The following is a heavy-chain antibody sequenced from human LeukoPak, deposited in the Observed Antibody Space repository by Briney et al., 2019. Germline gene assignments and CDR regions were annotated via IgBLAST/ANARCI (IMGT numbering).Heavy chain of an antibody. D-gene: IGHD6-19*01. CDR2: IYSGGST. V-gene: IGHV3-53*01. CDR1: GFTVSSNY. Sequence: PGGSLRLSCAASGFTVSSNYMSWVRQAPGKGLEWVSVIYSGGSTYYADSVKGRFTISRDNSKNTLYLQMNSLRAEDTAVYFCARDSSGWTDYWGQGTLVTVSS. CDR3: ARDSSGWTDY. J-gene: IGHJ4*02.